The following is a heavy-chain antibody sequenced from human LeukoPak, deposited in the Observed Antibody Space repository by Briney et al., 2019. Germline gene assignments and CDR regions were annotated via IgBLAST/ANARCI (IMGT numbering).Heavy chain of an antibody. CDR1: GFTLSYYW. D-gene: IGHD5-24*01. Sequence: GGSLRLSCAASGFTLSYYWMTWVRRAPGKGLDWVANIMQDGSEKYYVDSVKGRFTISRDNAKNSLYLQMNSLRAEDTAVYYCARHSAGYTTFFDYWGQGTLVTVSS. CDR3: ARHSAGYTTFFDY. J-gene: IGHJ4*02. V-gene: IGHV3-7*04. CDR2: IMQDGSEK.